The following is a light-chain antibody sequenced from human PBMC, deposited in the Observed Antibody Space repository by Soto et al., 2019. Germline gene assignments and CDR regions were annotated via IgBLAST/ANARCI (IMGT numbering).Light chain of an antibody. J-gene: IGKJ1*01. CDR2: GAS. CDR3: QQHSHWPPWT. Sequence: VLTHSPATLALSPWEGATLSCSASENVRTFVDWYQQKPGQAPRLLIYGASNRATDIPARFSGSGSGTDFTLTISNLEPEDFAVYYCQQHSHWPPWTFGQGTKWIS. CDR1: ENVRTF. V-gene: IGKV3-11*01.